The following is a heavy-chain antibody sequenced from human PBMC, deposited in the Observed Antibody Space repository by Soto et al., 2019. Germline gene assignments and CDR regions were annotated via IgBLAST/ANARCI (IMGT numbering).Heavy chain of an antibody. CDR2: IWYDASKQ. Sequence: TGGSLRLSCETSGFSFSVYGMHWVRQAPGKGLEWVAVIWYDASKQFYAASVEGRFTISRDSSRNTVNLLMNRLRVEDTARYFCVSWVSVHFDYWGPGTLVTVSS. CDR3: VSWVSVHFDY. V-gene: IGHV3-33*01. J-gene: IGHJ4*02. CDR1: GFSFSVYG. D-gene: IGHD2-8*01.